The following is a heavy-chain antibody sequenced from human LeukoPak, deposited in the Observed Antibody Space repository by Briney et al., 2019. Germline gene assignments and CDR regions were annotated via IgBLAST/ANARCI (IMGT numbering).Heavy chain of an antibody. CDR1: GFTFSDYY. V-gene: IGHV3-11*01. J-gene: IGHJ4*02. Sequence: GGSLRLSCAASGFTFSDYYMSWIRQAPGKGLEWVSYISSSGSTLYYADSVKGRITISRDNAKNSLYLQMNSLRAEDTAVYYCARRRYNWNAIDYWGQGALVTVSS. CDR3: ARRRYNWNAIDY. CDR2: ISSSGSTL. D-gene: IGHD1-20*01.